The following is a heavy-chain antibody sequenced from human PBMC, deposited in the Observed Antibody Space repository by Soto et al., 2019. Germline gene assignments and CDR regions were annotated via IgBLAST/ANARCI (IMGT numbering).Heavy chain of an antibody. V-gene: IGHV4-4*02. CDR2: IYHSGST. CDR1: GGSTSSSNW. Sequence: SETLSLTCAVSGGSTSSSNWWSWVRQPPGKGLEWIGEIYHSGSTNYNPSLKSRVTISVDKSKNQFSLKLSSVTAADTAVYYCATTPKNIVVVPAAIGYAFDIWGQGTMVTVSS. J-gene: IGHJ3*02. CDR3: ATTPKNIVVVPAAIGYAFDI. D-gene: IGHD2-2*01.